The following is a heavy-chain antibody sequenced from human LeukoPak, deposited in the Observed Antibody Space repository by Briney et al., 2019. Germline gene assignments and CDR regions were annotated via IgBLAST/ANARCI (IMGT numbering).Heavy chain of an antibody. J-gene: IGHJ6*03. CDR3: ARTRAEDGSGSYYNGNYYYYMDV. Sequence: GGSLRLSCAASEFSVGSNYMTWVRQAPGKGLEWVSLIYSGGSTYYANSVKGRFTISRDNSKNTLYLQMGSLRAEDMAVYYCARTRAEDGSGSYYNGNYYYYMDVWGKGTTVTVSS. CDR2: IYSGGST. CDR1: EFSVGSNY. V-gene: IGHV3-66*01. D-gene: IGHD3-10*01.